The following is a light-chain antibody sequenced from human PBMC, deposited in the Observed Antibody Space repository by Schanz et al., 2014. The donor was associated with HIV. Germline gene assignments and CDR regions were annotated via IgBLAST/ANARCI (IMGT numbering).Light chain of an antibody. J-gene: IGLJ2*01. CDR2: DTN. CDR1: TGAVTSGHY. V-gene: IGLV7-46*01. Sequence: QAVVTQESSLTVSPGGTVTLTCGSSTGAVTSGHYAYWFQQKPGQAPRTLIHDTNNRHSWTPARFSGSLLGGKAALTLSGAQPEDEVDYYCLLSYSAARQVVFGGGTKLTVL. CDR3: LLSYSAARQVV.